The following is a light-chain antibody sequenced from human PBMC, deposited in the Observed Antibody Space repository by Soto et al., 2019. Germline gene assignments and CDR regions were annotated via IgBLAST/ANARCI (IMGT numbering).Light chain of an antibody. J-gene: IGKJ1*01. V-gene: IGKV3-15*01. Sequence: EIVMTQSPATLSVSPGERATLSCRASQSVSTNLVWYQQKPGQAPRLLIYGASTRATGVTGRFSGTGSGTEFTLTISSLQSEDSAVYYCQQYNHWWTFGQGTKVEI. CDR3: QQYNHWWT. CDR1: QSVSTN. CDR2: GAS.